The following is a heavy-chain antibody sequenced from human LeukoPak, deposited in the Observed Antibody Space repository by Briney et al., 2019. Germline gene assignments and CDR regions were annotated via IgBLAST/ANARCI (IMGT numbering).Heavy chain of an antibody. CDR3: ARGQGGSGSHWFDP. CDR2: IYYSGST. J-gene: IGHJ5*02. CDR1: GGSISSGGYY. V-gene: IGHV4-31*03. Sequence: SETLSLTCTVSGGSISSGGYYWSWIRQHPGKGLEWIGYIYYSGSTYYNPSLKSRVTLSVDTSKNQFSLKLSSVTAADTAVYYCARGQGGSGSHWFDPWGQGTLVTVSS. D-gene: IGHD3-10*01.